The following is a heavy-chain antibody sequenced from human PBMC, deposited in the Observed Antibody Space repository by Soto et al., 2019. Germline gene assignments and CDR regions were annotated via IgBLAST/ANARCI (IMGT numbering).Heavy chain of an antibody. J-gene: IGHJ4*02. CDR3: ARDSEYCSSTSCPERRYFDY. CDR1: GYTFTGYY. V-gene: IGHV1-2*04. CDR2: INPNSGGT. Sequence: AXVKVSCKASGYTFTGYYMHWVRQAPGQCLEWMGWINPNSGGTNYAQKFQGWVTMTRDTSISTAYMELSRLRSDDTAVYYCARDSEYCSSTSCPERRYFDYWGQGTLVTVPQ. D-gene: IGHD2-2*01.